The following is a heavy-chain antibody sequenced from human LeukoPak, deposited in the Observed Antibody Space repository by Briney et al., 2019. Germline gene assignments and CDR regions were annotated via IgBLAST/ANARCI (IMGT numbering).Heavy chain of an antibody. Sequence: PGGSLRLSCEASGFDFRNYYMSWVRQAPGKGLEWLANIKYDGTYTNYKDSVKGRLTLSRDNAKNSVYLQMNSQRAEDTAVYYCTRDEGSTVATYRFDFWGRGTLVTVSS. V-gene: IGHV3-7*01. J-gene: IGHJ4*02. D-gene: IGHD4-23*01. CDR2: IKYDGTYT. CDR1: GFDFRNYY. CDR3: TRDEGSTVATYRFDF.